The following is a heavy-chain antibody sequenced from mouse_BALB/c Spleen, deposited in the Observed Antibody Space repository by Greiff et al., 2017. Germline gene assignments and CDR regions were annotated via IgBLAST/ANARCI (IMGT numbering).Heavy chain of an antibody. CDR2: IDPANGNT. Sequence: VHVKQSGAELVKPGASVKLSCTASGFNIKDTYMHWVKQRPEQGLEWIGRIDPANGNTKYDPKFQGKATITADTSSNTAYLQLSSLTSEDTAVYYCAPSLLRLLFAYWGQGTLVTVSA. CDR3: APSLLRLLFAY. D-gene: IGHD1-2*01. CDR1: GFNIKDTY. J-gene: IGHJ3*01. V-gene: IGHV14-3*02.